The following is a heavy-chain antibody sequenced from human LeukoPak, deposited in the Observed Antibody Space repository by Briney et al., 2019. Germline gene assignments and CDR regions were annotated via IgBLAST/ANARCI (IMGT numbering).Heavy chain of an antibody. CDR3: AKDISCSSTSCYRAYYFDY. CDR2: ISGSGGST. V-gene: IGHV3-23*01. CDR1: GFTFSSYA. J-gene: IGHJ4*02. D-gene: IGHD2-2*02. Sequence: GGSPRLSCAASGFTFSSYAMSWVRQAPGKGLEWVSAISGSGGSTYYADSVKGRFTISRDNSKNTLYLQMNSLRAEDTAVYYCAKDISCSSTSCYRAYYFDYWGQGTLVTVSS.